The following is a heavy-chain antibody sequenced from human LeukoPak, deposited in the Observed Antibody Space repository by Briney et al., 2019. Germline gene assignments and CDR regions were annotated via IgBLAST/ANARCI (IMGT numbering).Heavy chain of an antibody. D-gene: IGHD3-22*01. CDR2: INTDGSST. CDR3: AKDHYDSSGYYGLGGGIDY. CDR1: GFTFSGYW. V-gene: IGHV3-74*01. J-gene: IGHJ4*02. Sequence: QAGGSLRLSCAASGFTFSGYWMHWVRQAPGKGLVWVSRINTDGSSTSYADSVKGRFTISRDNAKNTLYLQMNSLRAEDTAVYYCAKDHYDSSGYYGLGGGIDYWGQGTLVTVSS.